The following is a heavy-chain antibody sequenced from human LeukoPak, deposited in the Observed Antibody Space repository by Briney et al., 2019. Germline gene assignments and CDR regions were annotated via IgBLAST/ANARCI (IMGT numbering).Heavy chain of an antibody. D-gene: IGHD2-21*02. CDR2: IYSGGST. Sequence: PGGSLRLSCAASGFTVSSNYMSWVRQAPGKGLEWVSVIYSGGSTYYADSVKGRFTISRDNSKNTLYLQMNSLRAEDTAVYYCARGSVVTAIGHIDYWGQETLVTVSS. V-gene: IGHV3-66*01. CDR1: GFTVSSNY. J-gene: IGHJ4*02. CDR3: ARGSVVTAIGHIDY.